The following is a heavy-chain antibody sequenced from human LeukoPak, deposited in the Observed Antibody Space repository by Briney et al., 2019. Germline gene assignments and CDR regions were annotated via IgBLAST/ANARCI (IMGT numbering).Heavy chain of an antibody. D-gene: IGHD1-1*01. CDR1: GYTFIGYY. CDR2: INPNIGVT. CDR3: ARDQSSETGPTPEGY. V-gene: IGHV1-2*06. Sequence: ASVKVSCKASGYTFIGYYIHWVRQAPGQGLEWMGRINPNIGVTSYAQKFQGRVTMTRDTSLSTAYMELGGLRSDDTAVYYRARDQSSETGPTPEGYWGQGTLVTVSS. J-gene: IGHJ4*02.